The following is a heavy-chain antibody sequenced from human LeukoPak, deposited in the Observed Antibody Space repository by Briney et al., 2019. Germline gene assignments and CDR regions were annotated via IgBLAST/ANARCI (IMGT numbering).Heavy chain of an antibody. CDR1: GGSFSGYY. Sequence: SETLSLTCAVYGGSFSGYYWSWIRQPPGKGLEWIGEINHSGSTNYNPSLKSRVTISVDTSKNKFSMKLSSVTAADTAVYYCVSGYHRYWGQGTLVTVSS. CDR2: INHSGST. CDR3: VSGYHRY. V-gene: IGHV4-34*01. J-gene: IGHJ4*02. D-gene: IGHD2-2*01.